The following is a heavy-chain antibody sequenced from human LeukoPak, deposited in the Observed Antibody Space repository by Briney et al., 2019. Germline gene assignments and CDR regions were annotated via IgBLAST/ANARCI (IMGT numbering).Heavy chain of an antibody. Sequence: GASVKVPCKASGGTFSSYSISWVRQAPGPGLEWRGWINPNSGGTNYAQTFQGRVTMTRDTSISTAYMELSRLRSDDTAVYYCARGSVRWLRFFSADLDYWGQGTLVTVSS. CDR3: ARGSVRWLRFFSADLDY. D-gene: IGHD5-12*01. V-gene: IGHV1-2*02. CDR1: GGTFSSYS. CDR2: INPNSGGT. J-gene: IGHJ4*02.